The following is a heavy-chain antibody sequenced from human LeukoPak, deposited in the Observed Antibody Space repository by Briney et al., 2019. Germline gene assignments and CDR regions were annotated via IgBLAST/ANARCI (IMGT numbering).Heavy chain of an antibody. J-gene: IGHJ4*02. V-gene: IGHV4-30-2*01. D-gene: IGHD3-10*01. CDR1: GGSISSGGYS. CDR2: IYHSGST. CDR3: ARAGVSPHYNFDY. Sequence: SETLSLTCAVSGGSISSGGYSWSWIRQPPGKGLEWIGYIYHSGSTYYNPSFKSRVTISVDRSKNQFSLKLSSVTAADTAVYYCARAGVSPHYNFDYWGQGTLVTVSS.